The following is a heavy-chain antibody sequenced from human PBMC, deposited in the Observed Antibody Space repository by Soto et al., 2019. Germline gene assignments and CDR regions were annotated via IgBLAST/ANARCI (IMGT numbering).Heavy chain of an antibody. Sequence: QVQLQESGPGLVKPSETLALTCTVSGGSISSYYWSWIRQPPGKGLQWIGYIYYSGSTNYNPSLKSRVPISVDTSKSQFSLKLSSVTAADTAVYYCARRYSSAFDIWGHGTMVTVSS. V-gene: IGHV4-59*08. J-gene: IGHJ3*02. CDR1: GGSISSYY. D-gene: IGHD6-13*01. CDR2: IYYSGST. CDR3: ARRYSSAFDI.